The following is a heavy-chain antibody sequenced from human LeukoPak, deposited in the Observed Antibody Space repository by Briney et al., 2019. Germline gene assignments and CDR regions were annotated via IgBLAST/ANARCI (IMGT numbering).Heavy chain of an antibody. J-gene: IGHJ4*02. Sequence: ASVKVSCKATGYTVTGYGISWVRQAPGQGPEWMGWISAYNGYTNYAQKFQGRVTMTTDTSTNTAYMELRSLRSDDTAVYYCARNGSGWYFLDYWGQGTLVTVSS. V-gene: IGHV1-18*01. CDR1: GYTVTGYG. CDR3: ARNGSGWYFLDY. CDR2: ISAYNGYT. D-gene: IGHD6-19*01.